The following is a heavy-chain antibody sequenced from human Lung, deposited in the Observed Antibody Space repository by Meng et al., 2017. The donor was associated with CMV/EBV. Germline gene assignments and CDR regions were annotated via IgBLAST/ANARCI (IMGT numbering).Heavy chain of an antibody. CDR3: ARNRNFWSGKPDYQYYAMGV. V-gene: IGHV3-21*01. J-gene: IGHJ6*02. CDR1: GLTFGGYT. CDR2: IDRTSSYI. D-gene: IGHD3-3*01. Sequence: GGSLRLSCEASGLTFGGYTFNWARQAPGKGLEWVASIDRTSSYIYYAGSVKGRFTISRDNGKNSVYLEMNTLRVEDTATYYCARNRNFWSGKPDYQYYAMGVWGQGXTVTVSS.